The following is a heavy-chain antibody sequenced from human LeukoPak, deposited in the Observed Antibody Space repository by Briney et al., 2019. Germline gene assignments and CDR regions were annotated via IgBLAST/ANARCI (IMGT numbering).Heavy chain of an antibody. CDR2: IYSDGRT. CDR1: GFTVSNKY. J-gene: IGHJ3*02. CDR3: ARGLFLSGYLDAFDI. D-gene: IGHD3-22*01. V-gene: IGHV3-53*01. Sequence: GGSLRLSCAASGFTVSNKYMTWVRQAPGQGLEWVSLIYSDGRTYYADSVKGRCTISRDNSKNTLYLQMNSLRVEDTAVYYCARGLFLSGYLDAFDIWGQGTVVTVSS.